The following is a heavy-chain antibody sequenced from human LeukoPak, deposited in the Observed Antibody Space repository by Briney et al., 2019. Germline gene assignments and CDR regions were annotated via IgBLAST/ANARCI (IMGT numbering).Heavy chain of an antibody. V-gene: IGHV1-18*01. CDR2: INAYNGNT. D-gene: IGHD1-26*01. CDR3: ARGEKPYDY. J-gene: IGHJ4*02. CDR1: GYTFTYYV. Sequence: ASVKVSSKPSGYTFTYYVISWVRPAPGQGLEWMGWINAYNGNTIDAQKFQGRVTMTTDTSTSTAYMELRSLRSDDTAVYYCARGEKPYDYWGQGTLVSVSS.